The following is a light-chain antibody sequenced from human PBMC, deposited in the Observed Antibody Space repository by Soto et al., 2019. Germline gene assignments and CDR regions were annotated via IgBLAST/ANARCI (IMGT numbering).Light chain of an antibody. CDR1: QTVESNQ. J-gene: IGKJ1*01. CDR3: HHYGVSLWT. V-gene: IGKV3-20*01. CDR2: GSS. Sequence: EIVLTQSPGTLSLSPGERATLSCRASQTVESNQFAWYHQRPGQAPRLLIYGSSTRDTGVPRRFSGSGSGTHFTLTISRREPEDFRMYYFHHYGVSLWTFGQGTKAEI.